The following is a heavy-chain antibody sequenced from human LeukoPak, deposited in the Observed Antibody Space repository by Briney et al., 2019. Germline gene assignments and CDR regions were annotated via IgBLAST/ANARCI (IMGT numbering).Heavy chain of an antibody. CDR1: GFTFSSYS. CDR3: ARSSSSGWDTDYFQH. J-gene: IGHJ1*01. Sequence: GGSLRLSCAASGFTFSSYSMNWVRHAPGKGLDWVSYISSGSGTIYYADSVRGRFTISRDNAKSSLYLQMNSLTDEDTAVYYCARSSSSGWDTDYFQHWGQGTLVTVSS. CDR2: ISSGSGTI. D-gene: IGHD6-19*01. V-gene: IGHV3-48*02.